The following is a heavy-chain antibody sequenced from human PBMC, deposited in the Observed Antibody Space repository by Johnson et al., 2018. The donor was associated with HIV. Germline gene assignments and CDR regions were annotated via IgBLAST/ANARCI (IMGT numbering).Heavy chain of an antibody. CDR3: AKLVGATHPLDF. D-gene: IGHD1-26*01. CDR2: ISYDGSNK. CDR1: GFTFSSYA. V-gene: IGHV3-30-3*02. Sequence: VQLVESGGGLVQPGRSLKLSCAASGFTFSSYAMHWVRQAPGKGLEWVAVISYDGSNKYYADSVKGRFTISRDNSKNTLYLQMNSLRAEDTALYYCAKLVGATHPLDFWGQGTMVTVSS. J-gene: IGHJ3*01.